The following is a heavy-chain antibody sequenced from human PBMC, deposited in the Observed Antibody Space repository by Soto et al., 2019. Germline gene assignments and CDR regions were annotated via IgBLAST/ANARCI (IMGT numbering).Heavy chain of an antibody. CDR2: VSYSGST. CDR1: GGPISSSL. V-gene: IGHV4-59*08. Sequence: PSETLSLTCAVSGGPISSSLWSWIRQPPGQEPEWIGYVSYSGSTHYNPSVESRVTISVDTSKSQFSLKLRSVTAADTAVYYCARQVPLSGTVFEHWGRGILVTVSS. D-gene: IGHD6-13*01. CDR3: ARQVPLSGTVFEH. J-gene: IGHJ4*02.